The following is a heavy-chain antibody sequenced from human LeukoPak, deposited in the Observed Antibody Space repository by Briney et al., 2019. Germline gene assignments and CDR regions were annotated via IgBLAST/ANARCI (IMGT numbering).Heavy chain of an antibody. CDR2: IYYSGST. D-gene: IGHD3-10*01. V-gene: IGHV4-59*08. J-gene: IGHJ4*02. CDR1: GGSISSYY. CDR3: ARQHYGSGSYLDY. Sequence: SETLSLTCTVSGGSISSYYWSWIRQPPGKGLEWIGYIYYSGSTNYNPSLKSRVTISVDTSKNQFSLKLSSVTAADTAVYYCARQHYGSGSYLDYWGQGTLVTVSS.